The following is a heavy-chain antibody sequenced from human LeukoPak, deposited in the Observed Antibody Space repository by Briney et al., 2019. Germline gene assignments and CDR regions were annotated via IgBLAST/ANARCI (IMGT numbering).Heavy chain of an antibody. CDR1: GYTFTSYY. V-gene: IGHV1-46*01. J-gene: IGHJ4*02. D-gene: IGHD3-22*01. Sequence: ASVRVTCKASGYTFTSYYMHWVRQAPGQGLEWMGIINPSGGSTSYAQKFQGRVTMTRDTSTITVYMELSSLRSEDTAVYYCAREANYYDSSGYYRYFDYWGQGTLVTVSS. CDR2: INPSGGST. CDR3: AREANYYDSSGYYRYFDY.